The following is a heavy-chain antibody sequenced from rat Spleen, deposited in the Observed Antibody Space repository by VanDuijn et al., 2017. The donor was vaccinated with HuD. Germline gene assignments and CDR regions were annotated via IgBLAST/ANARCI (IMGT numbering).Heavy chain of an antibody. CDR3: ARQELRRLYWFAY. CDR1: GFIFSNNY. J-gene: IGHJ3*01. CDR2: ISAGGGSA. D-gene: IGHD1-11*01. V-gene: IGHV5-27*01. Sequence: EVQLVESGGGLVQPGRSLKLSCEASGFIFSNNYMAWVRQAPTKGLEWVAYISAGGGSAYYRDSVKGRFTISRDNAKSTLYLQMDSLRSEDTATYYCARQELRRLYWFAYWGQGTLVTVSS.